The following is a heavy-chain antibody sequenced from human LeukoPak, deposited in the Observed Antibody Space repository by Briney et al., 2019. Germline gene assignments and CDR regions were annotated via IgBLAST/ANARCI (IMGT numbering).Heavy chain of an antibody. J-gene: IGHJ4*02. CDR1: GFSLSTSGMC. V-gene: IGHV2-70*01. CDR2: IDWDDDK. D-gene: IGHD3-10*01. Sequence: SGPALVKPTQTLTLTCTFSGFSLSTSGMCVSWIRQPPGKALEWLALIDWDDDKYYSTSLKTRLTISKDTSKNQVVLTMTNMDPVDTATYYCARISRYYYGSGSYFDYWGQGTLVTVSS. CDR3: ARISRYYYGSGSYFDY.